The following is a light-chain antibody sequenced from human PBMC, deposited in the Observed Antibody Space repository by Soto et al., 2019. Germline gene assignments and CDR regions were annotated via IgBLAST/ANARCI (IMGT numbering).Light chain of an antibody. CDR1: QSISSW. Sequence: DIQMTQSPSTLSASVGDRVTITCRASQSISSWLAWYQQKPGKAPKLLIYKASSLQSGVPSRFSGSGSGTEFTLTISSLQPDDFATYYCQQYSSYSLFTFGQGTKLDIK. CDR3: QQYSSYSLFT. CDR2: KAS. V-gene: IGKV1-5*03. J-gene: IGKJ2*01.